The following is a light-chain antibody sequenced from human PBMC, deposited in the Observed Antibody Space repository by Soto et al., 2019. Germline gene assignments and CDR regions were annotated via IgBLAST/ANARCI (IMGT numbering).Light chain of an antibody. CDR2: DAS. Sequence: IVMTQFPATMAESPGERVTPSWRASQSVSTNVAWYQQKPGEAPRLLIFDASARAVDIPGRFSGSVSGTEFTLTISSLQPEDFAVYFCHSYDKWPPGTFGQGSKVDIK. CDR1: QSVSTN. CDR3: HSYDKWPPGT. V-gene: IGKV3D-15*01. J-gene: IGKJ1*01.